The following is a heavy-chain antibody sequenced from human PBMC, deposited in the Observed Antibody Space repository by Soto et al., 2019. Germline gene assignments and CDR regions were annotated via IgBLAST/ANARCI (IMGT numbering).Heavy chain of an antibody. V-gene: IGHV1-2*02. CDR3: AREASVLIPAAQPSRFDS. D-gene: IGHD2-2*01. CDR2: INPNSGGT. CDR1: GYTFTGYY. J-gene: IGHJ4*02. Sequence: ASVKVSCKASGYTFTGYYMHWVRQAPGQGLEWMGWINPNSGGTHSAQKFHGRLTLTTDTAASTAYMELRILRSADTALYYCAREASVLIPAAQPSRFDSWGQGTLVTVSS.